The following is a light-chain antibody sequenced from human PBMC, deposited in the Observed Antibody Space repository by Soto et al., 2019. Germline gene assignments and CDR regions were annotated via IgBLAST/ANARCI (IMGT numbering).Light chain of an antibody. CDR3: QQYYNPWT. V-gene: IGKV4-1*01. CDR1: QSVLYSSNNKNY. CDR2: WAS. Sequence: DIVMTQSPDSLAVSLGERATINCKSSQSVLYSSNNKNYLAWYQQKPGQPPKLLIYWASTRESGVPDRFSGSGSWTDFTLTISSLQAEDVAVYYCQQYYNPWTFGQGTKVEIK. J-gene: IGKJ1*01.